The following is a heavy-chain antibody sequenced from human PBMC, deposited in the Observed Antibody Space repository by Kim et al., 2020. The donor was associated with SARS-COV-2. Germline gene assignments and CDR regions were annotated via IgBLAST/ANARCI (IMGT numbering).Heavy chain of an antibody. J-gene: IGHJ5*02. Sequence: SETLSLICTVSGGSVSSSNYYWGWIRQPPGKGLEWLGNIYYTGDTYYNPSLKSRVTISVDTSKNHFSLKLSSLTAADTAVYYCARLEYSSSSRLFDPWGQGTLVTVSS. CDR2: IYYTGDT. D-gene: IGHD6-6*01. CDR1: GGSVSSSNYY. V-gene: IGHV4-39*02. CDR3: ARLEYSSSSRLFDP.